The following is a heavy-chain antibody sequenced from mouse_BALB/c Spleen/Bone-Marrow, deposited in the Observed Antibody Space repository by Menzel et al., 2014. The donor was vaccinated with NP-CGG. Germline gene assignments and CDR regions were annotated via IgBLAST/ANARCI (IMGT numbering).Heavy chain of an antibody. CDR2: IDPANGNT. CDR1: GFNIKDTY. Sequence: EVKLVESGAELVKPGASVKLSCTASGFNIKDTYMHWVKQRPEQGLEWIGRIDPANGNTKYDPKFQGKATITADTSSITAYLQLSSLTSEDTAVYYCAYGSSYDYFDYWGQGTTLTVSS. J-gene: IGHJ2*01. V-gene: IGHV14-3*02. CDR3: AYGSSYDYFDY. D-gene: IGHD1-1*01.